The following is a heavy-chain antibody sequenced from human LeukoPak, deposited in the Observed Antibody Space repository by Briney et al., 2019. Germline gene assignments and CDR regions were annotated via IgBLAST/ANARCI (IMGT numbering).Heavy chain of an antibody. CDR2: ISYDGSNK. J-gene: IGHJ3*02. D-gene: IGHD2-21*02. V-gene: IGHV3-30-3*01. CDR3: VLTVVNAFDI. CDR1: GFTFSNYA. Sequence: GVSLRLSCAASGFTFSNYALHWVRQAPGKGLEWVAVISYDGSNKYYADSVKGRFTISRDNSENTLYLQTNSLRAEDTAVYYCVLTVVNAFDIWGQGTLVTVSS.